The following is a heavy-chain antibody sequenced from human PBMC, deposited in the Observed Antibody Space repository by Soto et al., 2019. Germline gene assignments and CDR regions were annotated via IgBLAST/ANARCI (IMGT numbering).Heavy chain of an antibody. V-gene: IGHV3-30-3*01. J-gene: IGHJ4*02. CDR1: GFTFRSYA. Sequence: GGSLRVSCAASGFTFRSYAMHWVRQDPGKGLEWVAVISYDGSNKYYADSVKGRFTISRDNSKNTLYLQINSLRTEDTAVYYCARDSFIVLVGSFDYWGQGTLVTVSS. CDR3: ARDSFIVLVGSFDY. CDR2: ISYDGSNK. D-gene: IGHD2-21*01.